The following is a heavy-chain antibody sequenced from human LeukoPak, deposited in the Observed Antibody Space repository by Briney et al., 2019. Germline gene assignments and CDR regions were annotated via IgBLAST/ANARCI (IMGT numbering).Heavy chain of an antibody. Sequence: PGGSLSLSCAASGFTFSSYAMHWVRQAPGKGLEWVAVISYDGSNKYYADSVKGRFTISRDNSKNTLYLQMNSLRAEDTAVYYCARGIAAFDYWGQGTLVTVSS. V-gene: IGHV3-30-3*01. CDR2: ISYDGSNK. D-gene: IGHD6-6*01. J-gene: IGHJ4*02. CDR1: GFTFSSYA. CDR3: ARGIAAFDY.